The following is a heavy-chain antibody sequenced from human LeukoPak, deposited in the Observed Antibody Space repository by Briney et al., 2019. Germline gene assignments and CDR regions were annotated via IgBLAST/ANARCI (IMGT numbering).Heavy chain of an antibody. CDR3: ARQAAAMVRGVIPFDY. CDR2: INHSGST. J-gene: IGHJ4*02. V-gene: IGHV4-34*01. Sequence: PSETLSLTCAVYGGSFSGYYWSWIRQPPGKGLEWIGEINHSGSTNYNPSLKSRVTISVDTSKNQFSLKLSSVTAADTAVYYCARQAAAMVRGVIPFDYWGQGTPVTVSS. D-gene: IGHD3-10*01. CDR1: GGSFSGYY.